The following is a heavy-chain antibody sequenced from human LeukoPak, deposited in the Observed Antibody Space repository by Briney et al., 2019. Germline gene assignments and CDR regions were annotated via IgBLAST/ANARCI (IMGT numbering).Heavy chain of an antibody. Sequence: GGSLRLSCAASGFTFNNYAMSWVRQAPGKGLEWVSVISGSDSSTYYADSVKGRFTISRDNSRNTLYLQMNSLRVEDTAFYYCAKDLRIGENYGFLDYWGQGTLVTVSS. CDR2: ISGSDSST. D-gene: IGHD4/OR15-4a*01. CDR3: AKDLRIGENYGFLDY. CDR1: GFTFNNYA. J-gene: IGHJ4*02. V-gene: IGHV3-23*01.